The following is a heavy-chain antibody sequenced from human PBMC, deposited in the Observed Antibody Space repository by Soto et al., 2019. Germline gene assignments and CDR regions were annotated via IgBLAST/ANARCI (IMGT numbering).Heavy chain of an antibody. V-gene: IGHV6-1*01. D-gene: IGHD2-21*02. CDR2: TYYKSKWFY. Sequence: QTLSLTCDISGDSVSSDSTAWNWIRQSPSRGLEWLGRTYYKSKWFYNYAVSVRSRIAIKSDTSKNQFSLQLNSVTPEDTAVYLCARGDPWLLYWGQGTQVTVSS. J-gene: IGHJ4*02. CDR3: ARGDPWLLY. CDR1: GDSVSSDSTA.